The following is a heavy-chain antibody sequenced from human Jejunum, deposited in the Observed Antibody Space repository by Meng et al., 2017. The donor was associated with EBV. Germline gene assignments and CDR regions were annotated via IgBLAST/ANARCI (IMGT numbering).Heavy chain of an antibody. V-gene: IGHV4-34*02. CDR1: GGSCSGYY. J-gene: IGHJ4*02. Sequence: LQRWGAGLLRPQETLSLCCAVYGGSCSGYYWSWVRQPPGRGLEYIGEVHFSGITNYTPSLKSRVTMSVDASKNQFSLRLTSVTAADTAVYYCARRTGDYVVGYWGQGTLVTVSS. CDR3: ARRTGDYVVGY. CDR2: VHFSGIT. D-gene: IGHD2-8*02.